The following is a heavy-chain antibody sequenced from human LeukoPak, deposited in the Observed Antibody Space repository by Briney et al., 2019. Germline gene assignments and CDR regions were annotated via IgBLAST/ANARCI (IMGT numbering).Heavy chain of an antibody. CDR3: ARILPRSVKQWQPFEY. J-gene: IGHJ4*02. D-gene: IGHD6-19*01. CDR2: INHSGST. V-gene: IGHV4-34*01. Sequence: SETLSLTCAVYGGSFSGYYWSWIRQPPGKGLEWIGEINHSGSTNYNPSLKSRVTISVDTSKNQFSLKLSSVTAADTAVYYCARILPRSVKQWQPFEYSGQGTLVTVSS. CDR1: GGSFSGYY.